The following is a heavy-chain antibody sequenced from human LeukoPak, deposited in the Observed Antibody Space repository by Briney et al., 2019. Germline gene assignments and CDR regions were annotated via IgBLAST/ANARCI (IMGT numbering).Heavy chain of an antibody. CDR2: ISGSGGST. D-gene: IGHD4-17*01. CDR1: GFTFSSYG. V-gene: IGHV3-23*01. J-gene: IGHJ4*02. Sequence: GGSLRLSCAASGFTFSSYGMSWVRQAPGKGLEWVSAISGSGGSTYYADSVKGRFTISRDNSKNTLYLQMNSLRAEDTAVYYCAKDQLSADYEVVDYWGQGTLVTVSS. CDR3: AKDQLSADYEVVDY.